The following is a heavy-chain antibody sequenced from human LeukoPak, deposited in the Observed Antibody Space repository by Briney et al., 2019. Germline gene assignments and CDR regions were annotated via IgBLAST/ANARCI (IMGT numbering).Heavy chain of an antibody. J-gene: IGHJ4*02. Sequence: GGSLRLSCAASGFTFSSFGIHWVRQAPGKGLEWVAVISYDGSNKYYADSVKGRFSISRDNSKNTLYLQMNSLRAEDTAVYYCAKDSYSSSSSFDYWGQGTLVTVSS. CDR2: ISYDGSNK. V-gene: IGHV3-30*18. CDR1: GFTFSSFG. D-gene: IGHD6-6*01. CDR3: AKDSYSSSSSFDY.